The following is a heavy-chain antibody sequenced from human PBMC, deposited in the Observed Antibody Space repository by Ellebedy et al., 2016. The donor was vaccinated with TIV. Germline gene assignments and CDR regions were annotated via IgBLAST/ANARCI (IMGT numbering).Heavy chain of an antibody. CDR1: GFTSSHYA. J-gene: IGHJ6*02. D-gene: IGHD3-16*02. CDR2: FYSGGTT. V-gene: IGHV3-23*03. Sequence: PGGSLRPSCPPSGFTSSHYAMNWVRQAPGTGLEWVQFFYSGGTTYYADSVKSRFTISTDNSKKTLYLQMNSLTAEDTAVYYCARGDVWGTYPLHSYGLDVWGQGTTVTVSS. CDR3: ARGDVWGTYPLHSYGLDV.